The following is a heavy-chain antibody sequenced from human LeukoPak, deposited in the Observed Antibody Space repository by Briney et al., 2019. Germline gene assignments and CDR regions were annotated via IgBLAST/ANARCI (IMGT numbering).Heavy chain of an antibody. Sequence: SETLSLTCTVSGGSISSSSYYWGWIRQPPGKGLEWIGLIYYSGSTYYNPSLKSRVTISVDTSKNQFSLKLSSVTAADTAVYYCARLFSDSVVVVVTNYYMDVWGKGTTVTVSS. CDR3: ARLFSDSVVVVVTNYYMDV. J-gene: IGHJ6*03. CDR1: GGSISSSSYY. D-gene: IGHD3-22*01. CDR2: IYYSGST. V-gene: IGHV4-39*01.